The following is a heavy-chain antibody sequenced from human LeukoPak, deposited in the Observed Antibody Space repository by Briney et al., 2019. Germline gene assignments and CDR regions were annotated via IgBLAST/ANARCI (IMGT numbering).Heavy chain of an antibody. CDR3: AKASHTMIVVVPFDY. CDR2: IRGSGGSA. CDR1: GFIYSSYA. D-gene: IGHD3-22*01. V-gene: IGHV3-23*01. Sequence: GGSLRLSCGSSGFIYSSYAVRGVRQPRGKGLEWGSAIRGSGGSAYYGDSVKGRFTISRDNSKNTLYLQMNSLSAEDTAVYYCAKASHTMIVVVPFDYWGQGTLVTVSS. J-gene: IGHJ4*02.